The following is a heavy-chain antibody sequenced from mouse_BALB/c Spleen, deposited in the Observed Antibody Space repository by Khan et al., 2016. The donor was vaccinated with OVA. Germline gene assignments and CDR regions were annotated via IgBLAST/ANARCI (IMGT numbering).Heavy chain of an antibody. V-gene: IGHV5-6*01. CDR2: ISNDGTYT. Sequence: EVQLVESGGDLVKPGGSLKLSCAASGFTFSTYGMSWVRQTPDKRLEWVATISNDGTYTYYPDSVKGRFTISRDNAKNTLYLKMISLKSEDTAMYYCASHLTGSFAYWGQGTLVTVSA. CDR1: GFTFSTYG. CDR3: ASHLTGSFAY. J-gene: IGHJ3*01. D-gene: IGHD4-1*01.